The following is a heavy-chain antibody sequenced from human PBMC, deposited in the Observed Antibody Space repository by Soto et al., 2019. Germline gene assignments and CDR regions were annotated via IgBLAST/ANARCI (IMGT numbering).Heavy chain of an antibody. Sequence: GGSLRLSCAASGFTFGNYIMNWVRQAPGKGLEWVSSISGDSGDIYYADSVKGRFTISRDNAKNSLHLLMNSLRVEDTAVFYCARSRYYYASSGYSYNFDSWGQGTLVTVSS. V-gene: IGHV3-21*01. CDR3: ARSRYYYASSGYSYNFDS. D-gene: IGHD3-22*01. J-gene: IGHJ4*02. CDR2: ISGDSGDI. CDR1: GFTFGNYI.